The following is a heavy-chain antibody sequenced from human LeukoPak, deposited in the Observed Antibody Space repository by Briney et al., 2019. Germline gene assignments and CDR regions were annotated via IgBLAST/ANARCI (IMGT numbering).Heavy chain of an antibody. J-gene: IGHJ4*02. Sequence: SETLSLTCAVYGGSFSGYYWSWIRQPPGKGLEWIGEINHSGSTNYNPSLKSRVTISVDTSKNQFSLKLSSVTAADTAVYYCARGPGGYPDICSGGSCPYYFDYWGQGTLVTVSS. CDR3: ARGPGGYPDICSGGSCPYYFDY. CDR1: GGSFSGYY. CDR2: INHSGST. V-gene: IGHV4-34*01. D-gene: IGHD2-15*01.